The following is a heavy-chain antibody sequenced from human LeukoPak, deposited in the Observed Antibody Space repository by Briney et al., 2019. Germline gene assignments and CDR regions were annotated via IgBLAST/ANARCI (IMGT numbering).Heavy chain of an antibody. CDR3: ARDVYYYDSSGYYYAH. J-gene: IGHJ4*02. Sequence: GGSLRLSCAASGFTFSSYSMNWVRQAPGKGLEWVSSISSSSSYTYYADSVKGRFTISRDNAKNSLYLQMNSLRAEDTAVYYCARDVYYYDSSGYYYAHWGQGTLVTVSS. CDR1: GFTFSSYS. CDR2: ISSSSSYT. V-gene: IGHV3-21*01. D-gene: IGHD3-22*01.